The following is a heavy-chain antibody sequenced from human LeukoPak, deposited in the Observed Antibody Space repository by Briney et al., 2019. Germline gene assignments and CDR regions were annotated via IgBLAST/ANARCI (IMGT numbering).Heavy chain of an antibody. CDR1: GYTFTSYD. CDR3: ASLPGDGLNPYGSGSYYKTLPTR. Sequence: ASVKVSCKASGYTFTSYDINWVRQATGQGLEWMGWMNPNSGNTGYAQKFQGRVTMTEDTSTDTAYMELSSLRSEDTAVYYCASLPGDGLNPYGSGSYYKTLPTRWGQGTLVAVSS. CDR2: MNPNSGNT. V-gene: IGHV1-8*01. D-gene: IGHD3-10*01. J-gene: IGHJ4*02.